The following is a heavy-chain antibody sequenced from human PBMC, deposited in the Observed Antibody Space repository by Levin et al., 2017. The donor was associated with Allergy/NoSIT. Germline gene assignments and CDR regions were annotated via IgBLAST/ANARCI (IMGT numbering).Heavy chain of an antibody. CDR2: ISGSTSYT. V-gene: IGHV3-11*05. CDR1: GFTFSDYY. Sequence: SCAASGFTFSDYYMSWIRQAPGKGLEWVSYISGSTSYTNYADSVKGRFTISRDNARNSLYLQMNSLRAEDPAVYYCARDRVDGTRNDFDIWGQGTKVTVSS. D-gene: IGHD1-1*01. CDR3: ARDRVDGTRNDFDI. J-gene: IGHJ3*02.